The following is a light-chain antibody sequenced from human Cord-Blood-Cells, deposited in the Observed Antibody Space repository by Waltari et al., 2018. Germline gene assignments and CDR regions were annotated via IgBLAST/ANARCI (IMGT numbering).Light chain of an antibody. V-gene: IGKV3-11*01. CDR3: QQRRNWPPIT. CDR2: DAS. Sequence: EIVLIQSPATLSLSPGERATLSCRASQSVSSYLAWYQQKPGQPPRLLIYDASNRATGIPARFSGSGSGTDFTLTISSLEPEDFAVYYCQQRRNWPPITFGQGTRLEIK. CDR1: QSVSSY. J-gene: IGKJ5*01.